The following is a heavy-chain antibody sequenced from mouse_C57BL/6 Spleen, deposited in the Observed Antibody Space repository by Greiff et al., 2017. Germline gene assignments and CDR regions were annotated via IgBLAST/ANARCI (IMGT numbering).Heavy chain of an antibody. CDR1: GYTFTSYW. CDR2: IDPNSGGT. V-gene: IGHV1-72*01. Sequence: QVQLKQPGAELVKPGASVKLSCKASGYTFTSYWMHWVKQRPGRGLEWIGRIDPNSGGTKYNEKFKSKATLTGDKPSSTAYMQLSSLHSEDSAVYYCARLLITTVVGFDYWGQGTTLTVSS. CDR3: ARLLITTVVGFDY. J-gene: IGHJ2*01. D-gene: IGHD1-1*01.